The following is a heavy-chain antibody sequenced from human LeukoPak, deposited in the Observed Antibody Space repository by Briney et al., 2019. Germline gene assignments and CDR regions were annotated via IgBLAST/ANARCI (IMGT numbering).Heavy chain of an antibody. Sequence: PGGSLRLSCAASGFTFSSYSMNWVRQAPGKGLEWVSSISSSSSYIYYADSAKGRFTISRDNAKNSLYLQMNSLRAEDTAVYYCARAGYVDVGGLRRDYFDYWGQGTLVTVSS. CDR3: ARAGYVDVGGLRRDYFDY. CDR2: ISSSSSYI. V-gene: IGHV3-21*01. D-gene: IGHD3-10*02. J-gene: IGHJ4*02. CDR1: GFTFSSYS.